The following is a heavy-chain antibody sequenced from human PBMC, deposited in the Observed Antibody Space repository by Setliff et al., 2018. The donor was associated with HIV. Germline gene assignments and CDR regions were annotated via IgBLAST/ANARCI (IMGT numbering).Heavy chain of an antibody. J-gene: IGHJ4*02. CDR1: GGSISSGDYY. CDR3: ARESPSSSWFYFDF. V-gene: IGHV4-30-4*08. D-gene: IGHD6-13*01. CDR2: IYYSGST. Sequence: PSETLSLTCTVSGGSISSGDYYWSWIRQPPGEGLEWIGYIYYSGSTYYNPSLKSRVTISLDTSQNQFYLNLPSVTAADTAVYYCARESPSSSWFYFDFWGQGTLVTVSS.